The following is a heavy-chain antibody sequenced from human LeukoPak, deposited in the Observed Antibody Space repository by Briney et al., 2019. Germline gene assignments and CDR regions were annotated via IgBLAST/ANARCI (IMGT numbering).Heavy chain of an antibody. CDR3: ARHGSSGYYYDAFDI. CDR2: IYYSGST. J-gene: IGHJ3*02. V-gene: IGHV4-39*01. D-gene: IGHD3-22*01. CDR1: GGSISSSSYY. Sequence: PSETLSLTCTVSGGSISSSSYYWGWIRQPPGKGLEWIGSIYYSGSTYYNPSLKSRVTISVDTSKNQFSLKLSSVTAADTAVYYCARHGSSGYYYDAFDIWGQGTMVTVSS.